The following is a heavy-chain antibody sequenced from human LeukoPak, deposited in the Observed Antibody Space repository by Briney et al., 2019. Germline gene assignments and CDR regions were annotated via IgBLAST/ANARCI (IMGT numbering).Heavy chain of an antibody. CDR2: INPNSGGT. V-gene: IGHV1-2*02. Sequence: ASVKVSCMASGYTFTGYYMHWVRQAPGQGLEWMGWINPNSGGTNYAQKFQGRVTMTRDTSISTAYMELSRLRSDDTAVYYCARPSGYCSGGSCYSFFPFDYWGQGTLVTVSS. CDR3: ARPSGYCSGGSCYSFFPFDY. J-gene: IGHJ4*02. CDR1: GYTFTGYY. D-gene: IGHD2-15*01.